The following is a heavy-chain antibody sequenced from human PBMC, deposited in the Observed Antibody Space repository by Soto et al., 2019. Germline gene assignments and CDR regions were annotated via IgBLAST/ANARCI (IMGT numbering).Heavy chain of an antibody. D-gene: IGHD3-3*01. Sequence: ASVKVSCKASAYTFTTYVMHWVRQAPGQRLEWMGWINAGNDNTKYSEKFQGRVTITRDTSASTVYMELSSLSSEDTAVYYCARVGHYYYGMDVWGQGTTVTVSS. CDR2: INAGNDNT. V-gene: IGHV1-3*01. J-gene: IGHJ6*02. CDR1: AYTFTTYV. CDR3: ARVGHYYYGMDV.